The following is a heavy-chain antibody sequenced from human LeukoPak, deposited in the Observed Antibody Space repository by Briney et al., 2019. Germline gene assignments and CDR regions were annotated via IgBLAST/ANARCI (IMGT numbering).Heavy chain of an antibody. CDR3: AKEHGSGSYFDY. D-gene: IGHD3-10*01. CDR2: IEHDGNNK. V-gene: IGHV3-30*02. CDR1: GFTFSNYG. Sequence: GGSLRLSCAASGFTFSNYGMHWVRQAPGKGLEWVAFIEHDGNNKYYADSVKGRFTISRDTSKNTLYLQMNSLRADDTAVYYCAKEHGSGSYFDYWGQGTLVTVSS. J-gene: IGHJ4*02.